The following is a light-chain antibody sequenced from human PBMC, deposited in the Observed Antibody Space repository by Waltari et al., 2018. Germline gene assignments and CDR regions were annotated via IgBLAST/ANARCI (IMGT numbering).Light chain of an antibody. Sequence: EIVLTQSPATLSLSTGERAHLSCRARQSVNSVYLAWSQQKPGQPPRLLLYCASSRATGIPDRFSGSGSGTDFTLTISRLEPEDFAVYYCQQYGIPPFTFGPGTKVDIK. J-gene: IGKJ3*01. V-gene: IGKV3-20*01. CDR2: CAS. CDR1: QSVNSVY. CDR3: QQYGIPPFT.